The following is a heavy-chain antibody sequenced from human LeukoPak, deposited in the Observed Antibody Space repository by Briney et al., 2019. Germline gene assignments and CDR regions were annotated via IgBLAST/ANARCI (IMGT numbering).Heavy chain of an antibody. CDR3: ARVCKGDCNAFDI. CDR1: GLTLSTYN. V-gene: IGHV3-48*02. CDR2: IDSSNSPI. D-gene: IGHD2-21*02. J-gene: IGHJ3*02. Sequence: PGGSLRLSCAASGLTLSTYNMNWVRQAPGKGLEWVSYIDSSNSPIYYADSVKGRFTISRDNGKNSLYLQMNSLRDEDTAVYYCARVCKGDCNAFDIWGQGTVVTVSS.